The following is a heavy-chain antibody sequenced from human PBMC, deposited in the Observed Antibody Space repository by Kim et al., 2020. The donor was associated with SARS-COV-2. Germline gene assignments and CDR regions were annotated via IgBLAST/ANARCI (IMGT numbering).Heavy chain of an antibody. V-gene: IGHV4-39*01. CDR1: GGSISSSSYY. D-gene: IGHD2-21*01. CDR2: IYYSGST. CDR3: ARSILYGMDV. J-gene: IGHJ6*02. Sequence: SETLSLTCTVSGGSISSSSYYWGWIRQPPGKGLEWIGSIYYSGSTYYNPSLKSRVTISVDTSKNQFSLKLSSVTAADTAVYYCARSILYGMDVWGQGTTVTVSS.